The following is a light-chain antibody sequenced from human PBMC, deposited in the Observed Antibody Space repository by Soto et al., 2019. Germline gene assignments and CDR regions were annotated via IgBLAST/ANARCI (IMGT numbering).Light chain of an antibody. CDR3: QVWDSSSDHPV. Sequence: SYELTQPPSVSVAPGKTAGITCGGNNIGSKSVHWYQQKPGQAPVLVIYYDSDRPSGIPERFSGSNSGNTATLTISRVVAGDAAVYYFQVWDSSSDHPVFGGGTKLTVL. J-gene: IGLJ2*01. V-gene: IGLV3-21*04. CDR1: NIGSKS. CDR2: YDS.